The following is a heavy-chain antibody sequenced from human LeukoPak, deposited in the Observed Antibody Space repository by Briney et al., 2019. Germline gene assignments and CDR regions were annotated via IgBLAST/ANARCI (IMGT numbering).Heavy chain of an antibody. CDR3: VKDSAGDASDWLDS. CDR1: GFTFDDYA. V-gene: IGHV3-9*01. J-gene: IGHJ5*01. Sequence: GGSLRLSCAASGFTFDDYAMHWVRQAPWKGLEWVSSVNWSPGSEAYADSVKGRFTISRDNAKNSLYLQMNNLRIEDTALYYCVKDSAGDASDWLDSWGQGTLVTISS. D-gene: IGHD5-24*01. CDR2: VNWSPGSE.